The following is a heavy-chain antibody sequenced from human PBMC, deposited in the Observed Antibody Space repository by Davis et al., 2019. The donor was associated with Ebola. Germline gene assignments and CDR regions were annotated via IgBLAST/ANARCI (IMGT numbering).Heavy chain of an antibody. D-gene: IGHD6-19*01. J-gene: IGHJ4*02. CDR1: GFTFSRYA. CDR2: LSGSGGST. V-gene: IGHV3-23*01. Sequence: GESLKTSCAASGFTFSRYAMSWLRRAPGKGLDWVSALSGSGGSTYYADSVKARFTISRDNSKNTLYLQMNSLRAEDTAVYYCAIANRGPVADTGDYWGQGTLVTVSS. CDR3: AIANRGPVADTGDY.